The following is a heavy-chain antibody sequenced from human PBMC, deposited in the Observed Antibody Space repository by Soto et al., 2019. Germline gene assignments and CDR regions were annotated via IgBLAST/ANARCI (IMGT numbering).Heavy chain of an antibody. CDR3: ARTKEATIFGVVINYYGMDG. J-gene: IGHJ6*02. CDR2: ISYDGSNK. V-gene: IGHV3-30-3*01. CDR1: GFTFSSYA. D-gene: IGHD3-3*01. Sequence: GGSLRLSCAASGFTFSSYAMHWVRQAPGKGLEWVAVISYDGSNKYYADSVKGRFTISRDNSKNTLYLQMNSLRAEDTAVYYCARTKEATIFGVVINYYGMDGWGQGTTVTGSS.